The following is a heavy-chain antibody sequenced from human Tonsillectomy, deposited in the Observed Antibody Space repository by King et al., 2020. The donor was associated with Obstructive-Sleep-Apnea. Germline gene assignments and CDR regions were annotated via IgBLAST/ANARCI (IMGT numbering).Heavy chain of an antibody. D-gene: IGHD3-22*01. Sequence: VQLVESGAEVKKPGSSVKVSCKASGGTFSSYAISWVRQAPGQGLEWMGGIIPIFGTANYAQKFQGRVTIPADESTSTADMELSSLRSEDTAVYYCARDGGNDSSGYYRDWFDPWGQGTLVTVSS. J-gene: IGHJ5*02. CDR3: ARDGGNDSSGYYRDWFDP. CDR1: GGTFSSYA. CDR2: IIPIFGTA. V-gene: IGHV1-69*01.